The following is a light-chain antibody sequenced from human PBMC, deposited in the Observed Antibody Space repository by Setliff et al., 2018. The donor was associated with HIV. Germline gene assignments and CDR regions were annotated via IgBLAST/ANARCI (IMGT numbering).Light chain of an antibody. J-gene: IGLJ1*01. Sequence: QSALTQPASVSGSPGQSITISCTGTSSDIGVYNYVSWYQQHPGKAPKLMISEVSNRPSGVSNRFSGSKSGNTASLTISGLQAEDEADYYCSSYTSSNPYVFGTGTKGTGL. V-gene: IGLV2-14*01. CDR2: EVS. CDR1: SSDIGVYNY. CDR3: SSYTSSNPYV.